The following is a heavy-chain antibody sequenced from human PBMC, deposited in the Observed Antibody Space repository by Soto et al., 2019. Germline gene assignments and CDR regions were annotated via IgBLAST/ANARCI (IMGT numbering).Heavy chain of an antibody. D-gene: IGHD6-13*01. CDR2: INPSGGST. CDR1: GYPFTSYY. V-gene: IGHV1-46*01. CDR3: ARDLEAAGWGWFDP. Sequence: GXAVKVSCKASGYPFTSYYMHWVRQAPGQGLEWMGIINPSGGSTSYAQKFQGRVTMTRDTSTSTVYMELSSLRSEDTAVYYYARDLEAAGWGWFDPWGQGTLVTVSS. J-gene: IGHJ5*02.